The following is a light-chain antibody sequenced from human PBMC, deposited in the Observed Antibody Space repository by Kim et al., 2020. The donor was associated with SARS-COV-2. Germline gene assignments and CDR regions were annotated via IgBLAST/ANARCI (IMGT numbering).Light chain of an antibody. CDR1: RSNSGAGHA. V-gene: IGLV1-40*01. J-gene: IGLJ3*02. CDR2: GNS. CDR3: KSYDSSLTHWV. Sequence: RSIIYSLGSRSNSGAGHAVHWYQQLPGTAPKLLIYGNSKRPSGVPDRFSGSKSGTSASLAITGLQAEDESDYYCKSYDSSLTHWVFGGGTKLTVL.